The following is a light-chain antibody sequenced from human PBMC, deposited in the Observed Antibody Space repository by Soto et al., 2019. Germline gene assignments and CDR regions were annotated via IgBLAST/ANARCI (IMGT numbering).Light chain of an antibody. V-gene: IGKV3-15*01. CDR1: QSVNSY. Sequence: EIVMTQSPGTLSAAPGERVTLSCRASQSVNSYLAWYQQKPGQAPRLLIYGASTRATGISARFSGSGSGTEFTLTISSLQSEDFAVYYCQQYHNWTPVTFGQGTRLEIK. J-gene: IGKJ5*01. CDR3: QQYHNWTPVT. CDR2: GAS.